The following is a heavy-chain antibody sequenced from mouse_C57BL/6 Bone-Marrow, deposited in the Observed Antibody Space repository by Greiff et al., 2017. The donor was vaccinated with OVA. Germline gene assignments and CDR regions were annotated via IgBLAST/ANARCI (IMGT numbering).Heavy chain of an antibody. CDR3: ARDWSIFAY. Sequence: EVHLVESGGGLVKPGGSLKLSCAASGFTFSSYAMSWVRQTPEQRLEWVATISDGGSYTYYPDNVKGRFTISRDNAKNNLYLQMSHLKSEDTAMYYCARDWSIFAYWGQGTLVTVSA. D-gene: IGHD2-10*02. V-gene: IGHV5-4*01. J-gene: IGHJ3*01. CDR2: ISDGGSYT. CDR1: GFTFSSYA.